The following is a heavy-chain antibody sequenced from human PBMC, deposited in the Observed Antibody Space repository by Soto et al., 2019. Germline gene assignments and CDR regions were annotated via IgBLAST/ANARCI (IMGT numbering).Heavy chain of an antibody. V-gene: IGHV4-34*01. D-gene: IGHD2-15*01. CDR2: INHSGST. J-gene: IGHJ6*03. Sequence: SETLSLTCAVYGGSFSGYYWSWIRQPPGKGLEWIGEINHSGSTNYNPSLKSRVTISVDTSKNQFSLKLSSVTAADTAVYYCARVRISGYCSGGSCYRPNYYMDVWGKGTTVTVSS. CDR3: ARVRISGYCSGGSCYRPNYYMDV. CDR1: GGSFSGYY.